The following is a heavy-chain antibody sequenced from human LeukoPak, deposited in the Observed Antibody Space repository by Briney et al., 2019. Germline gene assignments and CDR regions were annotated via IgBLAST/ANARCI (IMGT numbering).Heavy chain of an antibody. CDR1: GFTVSSNY. CDR3: ARDKGYSDD. D-gene: IGHD5-18*01. Sequence: GGSLRLSCAASGFTVSSNYISWVRQAPGKGLEWVSVIYSDGTTYYTDSVKGRFTISSDNSKNIVYLQMNSLRVEDTAVYHCARDKGYSDDWGQGTLVTVSS. CDR2: IYSDGTT. V-gene: IGHV3-53*01. J-gene: IGHJ4*02.